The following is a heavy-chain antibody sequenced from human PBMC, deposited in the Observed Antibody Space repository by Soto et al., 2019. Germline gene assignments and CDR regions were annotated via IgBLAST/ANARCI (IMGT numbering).Heavy chain of an antibody. Sequence: SETLSLTCTVSGGSISSGGYYWSWIRQHPGKGLEWIGYIYYSGSTYYNPSLKSRVTISVDTSKNQFSLKLSSVTAADTAVYYCARAKLKVAAAGTGGWFDPWGQGTLVTVSS. CDR2: IYYSGST. D-gene: IGHD6-13*01. CDR1: GGSISSGGYY. J-gene: IGHJ5*02. V-gene: IGHV4-31*03. CDR3: ARAKLKVAAAGTGGWFDP.